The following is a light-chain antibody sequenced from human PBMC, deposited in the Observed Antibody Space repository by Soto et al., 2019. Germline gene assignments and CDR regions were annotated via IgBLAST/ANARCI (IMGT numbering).Light chain of an antibody. CDR1: QSLSSW. CDR2: DAS. J-gene: IGKJ4*01. Sequence: DIQMTQSPSTLSASVADRVTITCRASQSLSSWLAWYQQKPGKAPKVLIYDASSLESGVPSRFSGSGSGTEFTLTISSLQPDDFATYYCQQYNSYPLTFGGGTKVDIK. V-gene: IGKV1-5*01. CDR3: QQYNSYPLT.